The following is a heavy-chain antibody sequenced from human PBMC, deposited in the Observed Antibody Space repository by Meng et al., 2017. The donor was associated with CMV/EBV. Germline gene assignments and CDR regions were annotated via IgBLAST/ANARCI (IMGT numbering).Heavy chain of an antibody. J-gene: IGHJ3*02. D-gene: IGHD1-26*01. CDR2: IENDGSNK. Sequence: GGSLRLSCAASGFTFRRYGMDWVRQGPGKGLEWVTCIENDGSNKYYAASVKGRFTISRDNFKNTVHLQINSLRAEDTALYYCVKFFRWDQPDDAFDIWGHGTMVTVSS. CDR1: GFTFRRYG. CDR3: VKFFRWDQPDDAFDI. V-gene: IGHV3-30*02.